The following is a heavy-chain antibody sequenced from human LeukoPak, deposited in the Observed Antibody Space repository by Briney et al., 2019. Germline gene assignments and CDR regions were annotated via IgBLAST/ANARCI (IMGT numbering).Heavy chain of an antibody. J-gene: IGHJ5*02. D-gene: IGHD3-3*01. Sequence: SESLSLTCTVSAGSISSSSYYWGWIRQPPGKGLEWIGSIYYSGSTYYNPSLKSRVTISVDTSKNQFSLKLSSGTATDTAVYCGARRSFSCYDFWGGNEDYFDLWGQRTLLTVPS. CDR2: IYYSGST. V-gene: IGHV4-39*01. CDR3: ARRSFSCYDFWGGNEDYFDL. CDR1: AGSISSSSYY.